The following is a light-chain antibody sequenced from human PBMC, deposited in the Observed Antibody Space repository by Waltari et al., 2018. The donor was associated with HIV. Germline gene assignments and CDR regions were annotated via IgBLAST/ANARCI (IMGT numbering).Light chain of an antibody. CDR3: QVWDSSRDWV. J-gene: IGLJ3*02. CDR1: NTGSKS. Sequence: SNVLTQPPSVSVAPGQTARITCGGNNTGSKSVHWYQQRPGQAPVVVVFYDSDRPSGIPERFAGSNSGNTATLTISRVEAGDEADYYCQVWDSSRDWVFGGGTKLTVL. V-gene: IGLV3-21*02. CDR2: YDS.